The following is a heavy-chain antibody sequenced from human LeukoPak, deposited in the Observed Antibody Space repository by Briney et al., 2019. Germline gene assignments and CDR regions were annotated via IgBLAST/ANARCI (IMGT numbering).Heavy chain of an antibody. V-gene: IGHV3-7*01. D-gene: IGHD3-16*01. CDR3: ARDKFGGTDY. CDR2: IKQDGSEK. J-gene: IGHJ4*02. Sequence: GGSLRLSCAASGFTFSTSWMSWVRQASGKGLEWVANIKQDGSEKYYVDSVKGRFTISRDNAKTSLYLKMKSLRAEDTAVYYCARDKFGGTDYWGQGTLVTVSS. CDR1: GFTFSTSW.